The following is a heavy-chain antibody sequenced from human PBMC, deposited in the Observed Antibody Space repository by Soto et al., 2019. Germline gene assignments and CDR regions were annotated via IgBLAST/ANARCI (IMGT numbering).Heavy chain of an antibody. CDR2: VFLGDSDA. V-gene: IGHV5-51*01. Sequence: GESLKISCKGSGGTLSGQWIGWVRHTPDKGLEWIGFVFLGDSDARYSPAFQGQVAMSADRSGTYLQWSSLKASDTGIYYCARRRGRCSDGVCYSWWFDPWGQGTRVTVSS. J-gene: IGHJ5*02. CDR3: ARRRGRCSDGVCYSWWFDP. D-gene: IGHD2-8*01. CDR1: GGTLSGQW.